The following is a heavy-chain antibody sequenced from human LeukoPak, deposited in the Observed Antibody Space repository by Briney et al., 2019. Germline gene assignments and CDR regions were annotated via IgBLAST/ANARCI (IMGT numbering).Heavy chain of an antibody. V-gene: IGHV3-30-3*01. Sequence: GRSLRLSCAASGFTFSSYAMHWVRQAPGKGLEWVAVISYDGSNKYYADSVKGRFTISRDNSKNTLYLQMNSLRAEDTAVYYCARSDSSGYYPGITFDYWGQGTLVTVSS. CDR2: ISYDGSNK. J-gene: IGHJ4*02. D-gene: IGHD3-22*01. CDR3: ARSDSSGYYPGITFDY. CDR1: GFTFSSYA.